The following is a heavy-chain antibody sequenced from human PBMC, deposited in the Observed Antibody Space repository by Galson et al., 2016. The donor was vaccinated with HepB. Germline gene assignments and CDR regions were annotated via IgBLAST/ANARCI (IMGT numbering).Heavy chain of an antibody. CDR2: MYRDGSS. Sequence: TCTVSGDSISNSNWWSWVRQPPGKGLDWIGEMYRDGSSNYSPSLKSRVTIFLDKSKNQFSLRLSSVTAADTALYYCARQYWGGPSDYWGQGTLVIVSS. V-gene: IGHV4-4*02. CDR1: GDSISNSNW. CDR3: ARQYWGGPSDY. D-gene: IGHD2/OR15-2a*01. J-gene: IGHJ4*02.